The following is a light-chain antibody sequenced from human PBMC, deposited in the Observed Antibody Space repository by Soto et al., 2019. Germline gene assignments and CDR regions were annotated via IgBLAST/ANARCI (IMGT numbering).Light chain of an antibody. J-gene: IGLJ2*01. CDR2: DVS. CDR3: SSYTSSGTLVV. CDR1: SSDVGGYKY. V-gene: IGLV2-14*01. Sequence: QSALTQPASVSGSPGQSITISCTGTSSDVGGYKYVSWYQQHPGKAPKLIIYDVSNRPSGVSNRFSGSKSGNTASLTISGLQADDEADYYCSSYTSSGTLVVFGGGTKLTVL.